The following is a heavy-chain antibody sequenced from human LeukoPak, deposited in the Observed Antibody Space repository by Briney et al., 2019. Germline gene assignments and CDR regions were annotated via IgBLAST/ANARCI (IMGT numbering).Heavy chain of an antibody. CDR1: GFTFSSYW. CDR3: ARVRFRDNYDILTGYMNDAFDI. Sequence: GGSLRLSCAASGFTFSSYWMHWVRHAPGKGLVWVSRINSDGSSTSYADSVKGRFTISRDNAKNTLYLQMNSLRAEDTAVYYCARVRFRDNYDILTGYMNDAFDIWGQGTMVTVSS. J-gene: IGHJ3*02. D-gene: IGHD3-9*01. CDR2: INSDGSST. V-gene: IGHV3-74*01.